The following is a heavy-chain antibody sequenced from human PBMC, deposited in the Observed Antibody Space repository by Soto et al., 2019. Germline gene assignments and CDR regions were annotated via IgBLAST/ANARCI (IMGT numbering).Heavy chain of an antibody. J-gene: IGHJ6*02. V-gene: IGHV4-59*01. D-gene: IGHD3-10*01. CDR3: ARGESGVAPYYYNGMDV. CDR1: GGSISSYY. CDR2: IYYSGST. Sequence: SETLSLTCTVSGGSISSYYWSWIRQPPGKGLKWIGYIYYSGSTNYNPSLKSRVTISVDTSKNQFSLKLSSVTAADTALYYCARGESGVAPYYYNGMDVWGQGTTVTVSS.